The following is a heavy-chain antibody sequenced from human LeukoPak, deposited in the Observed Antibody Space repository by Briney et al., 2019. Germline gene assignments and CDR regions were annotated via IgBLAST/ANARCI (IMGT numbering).Heavy chain of an antibody. CDR2: IYYSGST. CDR3: ARCGGQLNWFDP. J-gene: IGHJ5*02. Sequence: SETLSLTCTVSGRSISSYYWSWIRQPPGNGLEWIGYIYYSGSTYYNPSLKSRVTISVDTSKTQYSLKLNSVTAADSAVYYCARCGGQLNWFDPWGQGTLVTVSS. V-gene: IGHV4-59*08. CDR1: GRSISSYY. D-gene: IGHD2-2*01.